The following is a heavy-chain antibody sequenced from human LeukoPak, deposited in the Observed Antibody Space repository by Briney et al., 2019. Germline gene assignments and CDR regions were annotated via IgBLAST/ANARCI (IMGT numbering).Heavy chain of an antibody. D-gene: IGHD3-10*01. J-gene: IGHJ4*02. V-gene: IGHV3-23*01. CDR2: ISGSGGST. Sequence: GGSLRLSCAASGFTFSSYAMSWVRQAPGKGLEWVSDISGSGGSTYYADSVKGWFTISRDNSKNTLYLQMNSLRAEDTAVHYCANYYGSGPLDYWVQGTLVTVSS. CDR3: ANYYGSGPLDY. CDR1: GFTFSSYA.